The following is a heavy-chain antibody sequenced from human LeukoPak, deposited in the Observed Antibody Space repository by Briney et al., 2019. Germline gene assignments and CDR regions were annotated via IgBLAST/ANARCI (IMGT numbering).Heavy chain of an antibody. CDR3: AKDGLDWLLSGSFLDY. CDR2: ISGSGGGT. D-gene: IGHD3-9*01. Sequence: TGGSLRLSCAASGFTFSSYGMSWVRQAPGKGLEWVSSISGSGGGTYSADSVKGRFTISRDNSKNTLYLQMNSLRAEDTAVYYCAKDGLDWLLSGSFLDYWGQGTLVTVSS. CDR1: GFTFSSYG. J-gene: IGHJ4*02. V-gene: IGHV3-23*01.